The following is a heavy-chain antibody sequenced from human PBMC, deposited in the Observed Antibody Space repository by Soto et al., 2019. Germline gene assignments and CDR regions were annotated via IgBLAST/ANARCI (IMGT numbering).Heavy chain of an antibody. CDR2: IYYSGST. J-gene: IGHJ1*01. CDR3: AKDGTGSPGYFQH. D-gene: IGHD1-7*01. Sequence: SETLSLTCTVSGGSISSGGYYWSWIRQHPGKGLEWIGYIYYSGSTYYNPSLKSRVTISVDTSKNQFSLKLSSVTAADTAVYYCAKDGTGSPGYFQHWGQGTLVTVSS. CDR1: GGSISSGGYY. V-gene: IGHV4-31*03.